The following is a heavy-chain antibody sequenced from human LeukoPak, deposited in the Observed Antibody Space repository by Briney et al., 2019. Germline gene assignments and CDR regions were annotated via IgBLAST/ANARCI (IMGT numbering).Heavy chain of an antibody. CDR3: TSDSWGGTGYFDY. J-gene: IGHJ4*02. CDR2: IKSKIDDGTT. D-gene: IGHD3-16*01. Sequence: GGSLRLSCAASGFPFSNAWMSWVRQAPGKGLEWVGRIKSKIDDGTTDYAAPVKGRLTISRDDSKNTLYLQMNSLKAEDTAVYYCTSDSWGGTGYFDYWGQGALVSVSS. CDR1: GFPFSNAW. V-gene: IGHV3-15*01.